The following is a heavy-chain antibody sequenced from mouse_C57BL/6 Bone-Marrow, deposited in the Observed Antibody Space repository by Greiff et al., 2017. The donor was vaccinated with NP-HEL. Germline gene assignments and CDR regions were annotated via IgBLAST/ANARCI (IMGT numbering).Heavy chain of an antibody. D-gene: IGHD4-1*01. Sequence: QVQLQQPGAELVMPGASVKLSCKASGYTFTSYWMHWVKQRPGQGLEWIGEIDPSDSYTNYNQKFKGKSTLTVDKSSSTAYMQLSSLTSEDSAVYYCAKLGGSDYWGQGTTLTVSS. CDR1: GYTFTSYW. CDR3: AKLGGSDY. V-gene: IGHV1-69*01. J-gene: IGHJ2*01. CDR2: IDPSDSYT.